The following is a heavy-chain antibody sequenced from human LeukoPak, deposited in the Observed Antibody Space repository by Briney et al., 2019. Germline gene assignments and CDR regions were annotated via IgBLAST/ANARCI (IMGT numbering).Heavy chain of an antibody. CDR3: ARKGARYHDFDY. J-gene: IGHJ4*02. D-gene: IGHD1-14*01. V-gene: IGHV4-39*07. CDR1: GGSISSSSYY. CDR2: IYYSGST. Sequence: MPSETLSLTCTVSGGSISSSSYYWGWIRQPPGKGLEWIGSIYYSGSTYYNPSLKSRVTISVDTSKNQFSLKLSSVTAADTAVYYCARKGARYHDFDYWGQGTLVTVSS.